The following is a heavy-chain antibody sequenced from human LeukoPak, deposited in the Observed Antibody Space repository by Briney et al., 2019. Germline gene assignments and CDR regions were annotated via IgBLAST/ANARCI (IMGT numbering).Heavy chain of an antibody. V-gene: IGHV3-33*06. CDR1: GFTFSSYG. D-gene: IGHD1-26*01. Sequence: GRSLRLSCAASGFTFSSYGMHWVRQAPGKGLEWVAVIWYDGSNKYYADSVKGRFTISRDNSKNTLYLQMNSLRAEDAAVYYCAKDPRGSYSRYYYYYMDVWGKGTTVTVSS. CDR2: IWYDGSNK. CDR3: AKDPRGSYSRYYYYYMDV. J-gene: IGHJ6*03.